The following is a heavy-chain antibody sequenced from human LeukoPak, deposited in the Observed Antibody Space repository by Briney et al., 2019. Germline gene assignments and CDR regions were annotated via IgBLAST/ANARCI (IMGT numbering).Heavy chain of an antibody. J-gene: IGHJ4*02. V-gene: IGHV4-59*01. D-gene: IGHD6-13*01. CDR2: IYYSGST. CDR3: ARGIAAAGNFDY. Sequence: SETLSLTCTVSGGAISSYYWSWIRQPPGKGLEWIGYIYYSGSTNYNPSLKSRVTISVDTSKNQFSLKLSSVTAADTAVYYCARGIAAAGNFDYWGQGTLVTVSS. CDR1: GGAISSYY.